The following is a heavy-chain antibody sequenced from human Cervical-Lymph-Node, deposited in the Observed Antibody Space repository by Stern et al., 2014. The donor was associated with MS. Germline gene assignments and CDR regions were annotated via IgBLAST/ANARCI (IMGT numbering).Heavy chain of an antibody. Sequence: VQLVESGGGVVQPGRSLRLSCAASGFTFSSYGMHWVRQAPGKGLGWVAGIWYDGNNKYFEDSVKGRFTISSDTSQNTLYLQMNSLRAEDTAVYYCARSSSPSPYYYYGMDVWGQGTTVTVSS. D-gene: IGHD6-13*01. CDR1: GFTFSSYG. J-gene: IGHJ6*02. CDR2: IWYDGNNK. CDR3: ARSSSPSPYYYYGMDV. V-gene: IGHV3-33*01.